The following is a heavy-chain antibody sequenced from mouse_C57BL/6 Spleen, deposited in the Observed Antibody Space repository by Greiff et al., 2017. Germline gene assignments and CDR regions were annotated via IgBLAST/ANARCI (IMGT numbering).Heavy chain of an antibody. CDR1: GYTFTSYW. Sequence: VQLQQPGAELVKPGASVKLSCKASGYTFTSYWMHWVKQRPGQGLEWIGMIHPNSGSTNYNEKFKSKATLTVDKSSSTAYMQLSSLTSEDSAVYYCARRHSNYDDYYAMDYWGQGTSVTVSS. CDR2: IHPNSGST. CDR3: ARRHSNYDDYYAMDY. D-gene: IGHD2-5*01. V-gene: IGHV1-64*01. J-gene: IGHJ4*01.